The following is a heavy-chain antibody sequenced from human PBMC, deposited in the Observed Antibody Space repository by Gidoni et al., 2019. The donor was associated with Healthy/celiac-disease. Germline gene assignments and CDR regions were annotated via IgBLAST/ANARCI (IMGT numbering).Heavy chain of an antibody. D-gene: IGHD4-17*01. CDR1: GFPFSSYA. CDR2: ISYDGSNK. J-gene: IGHJ5*02. Sequence: QVQLVESGGGVVQPGRSLRLSCAASGFPFSSYAMHWVRQAPGKGLEWVAVISYDGSNKSYAASVKGRFTISRDNSKNTLYLQMNSLRAEDTAVYYCARDSLNLRGGWFDPWGQGTLVTVSS. CDR3: ARDSLNLRGGWFDP. V-gene: IGHV3-30-3*01.